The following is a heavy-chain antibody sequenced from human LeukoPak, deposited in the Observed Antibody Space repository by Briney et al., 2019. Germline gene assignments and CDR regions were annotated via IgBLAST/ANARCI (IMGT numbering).Heavy chain of an antibody. J-gene: IGHJ4*02. D-gene: IGHD3-10*01. CDR3: ARPSDLSYRVFSGSGRYYTYYFDY. CDR2: MTNGTSI. CDR1: GFTFDDYP. V-gene: IGHV3-69-1*01. Sequence: GGSLRLSCTTSGFTFDDYPMNWFRQAPGKGLEWVSSMTNGTSIYYADSVKGRFTISRDNAKSSVYLQMNSLRAEDTAVYYCARPSDLSYRVFSGSGRYYTYYFDYWGQGALVTVSS.